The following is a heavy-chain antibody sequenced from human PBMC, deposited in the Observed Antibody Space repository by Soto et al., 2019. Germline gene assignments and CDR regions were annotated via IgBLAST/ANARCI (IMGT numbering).Heavy chain of an antibody. CDR1: GYTFTSYG. CDR3: ARVDIVVVPAAMQNYYYGMDV. CDR2: ISAYNGNT. V-gene: IGHV1-18*01. J-gene: IGHJ6*02. D-gene: IGHD2-2*03. Sequence: ASVKVSCKASGYTFTSYGISWVRQAPGRGLERMGWISAYNGNTNYAQKLQGRVTMTTDTSTSTAYMELRSLRSDDTAVYYCARVDIVVVPAAMQNYYYGMDVWGQGTTVTVSS.